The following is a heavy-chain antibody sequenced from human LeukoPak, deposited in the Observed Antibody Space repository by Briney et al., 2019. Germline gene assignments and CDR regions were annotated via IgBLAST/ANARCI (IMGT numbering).Heavy chain of an antibody. CDR2: ISSNGGST. J-gene: IGHJ6*02. Sequence: PGGSLRLSCAASGFTFSSYAMHWVRQAPGKGLEYVSAISSNGGSTYYANSVKGRFTISRDNSKNTLYLQMGSLRAEDMAVYYCARVGSEDYYYYGMDVWGQGTTVTVSS. D-gene: IGHD1-26*01. V-gene: IGHV3-64*01. CDR1: GFTFSSYA. CDR3: ARVGSEDYYYYGMDV.